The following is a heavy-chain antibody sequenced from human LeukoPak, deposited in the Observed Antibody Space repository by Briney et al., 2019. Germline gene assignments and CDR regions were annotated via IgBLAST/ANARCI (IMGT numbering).Heavy chain of an antibody. CDR3: ARAPVVRGVFGWFDY. V-gene: IGHV4-59*11. CDR1: GGSISSHY. J-gene: IGHJ5*01. Sequence: SETLSLTCSVSGGSISSHYWIWFRQPPGKGLEWIGHRHDSGSSNYNPSLKSRVTISIDTSKNQFSLKLNSVTAADTADYYCARAPVVRGVFGWFDYWGQGTLVTVSS. CDR2: RHDSGSS. D-gene: IGHD3-10*01.